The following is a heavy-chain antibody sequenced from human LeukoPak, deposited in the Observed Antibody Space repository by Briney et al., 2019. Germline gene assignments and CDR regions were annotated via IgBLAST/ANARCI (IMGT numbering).Heavy chain of an antibody. V-gene: IGHV3-23*01. CDR2: ISGSGGST. CDR3: AKDLYSGYDPTYYYYGMDV. D-gene: IGHD5-12*01. Sequence: GGSLRLSCAASGFTFSSYAMSWVRQAPGKGLEWVSAISGSGGSTYYADSVKGRFTISRDNSKNTLYLQMKSLRAEDTAVYYCAKDLYSGYDPTYYYYGMDVWGQGTTVTASS. J-gene: IGHJ6*02. CDR1: GFTFSSYA.